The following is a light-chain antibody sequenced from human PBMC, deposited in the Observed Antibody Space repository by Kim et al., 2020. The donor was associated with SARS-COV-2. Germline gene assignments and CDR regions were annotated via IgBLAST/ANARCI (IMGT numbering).Light chain of an antibody. CDR2: GRN. V-gene: IGLV3-19*01. Sequence: SSELTQDPAVSVALGQTVRITCQGDSLRSYYATWYQQKPGQAPVLVIYGRNNRPSGIPDRFSGSSSGNTASLTITGAQAGDEADYYCNSRDSSDHVVLGG. CDR1: SLRSYY. CDR3: NSRDSSDHVV. J-gene: IGLJ3*02.